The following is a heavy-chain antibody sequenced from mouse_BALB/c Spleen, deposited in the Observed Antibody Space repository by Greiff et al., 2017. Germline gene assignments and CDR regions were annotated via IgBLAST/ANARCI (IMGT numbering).Heavy chain of an antibody. CDR3: TRYQVYYGSSYDY. V-gene: IGHV1S81*02. CDR2: INPSNGGT. J-gene: IGHJ2*01. CDR1: GYTFTSYY. D-gene: IGHD1-1*01. Sequence: QFQLQQPGAELVKPGASVKLSCKASGYTFTSYYMYWVKQRPGQGLEWIGGINPSNGGTNFNEKFKSKATLTVDKSSSTAYMQLSSLTSEDSAVYYCTRYQVYYGSSYDYWGQGTTLTVSS.